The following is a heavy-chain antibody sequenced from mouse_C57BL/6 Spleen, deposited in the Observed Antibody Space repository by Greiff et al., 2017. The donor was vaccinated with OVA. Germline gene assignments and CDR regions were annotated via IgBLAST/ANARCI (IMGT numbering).Heavy chain of an antibody. J-gene: IGHJ3*01. Sequence: EVNLVESGGGLVQPGGSLKLSCAASGFTFSDYYMYWVRQTPEKRLEWVAYISNGGGSTYYPDTVKGRFTISRDNAKNTLYLQMSRLKSEDTAMYYCAGLQGFAYWGQGTLVTVSA. D-gene: IGHD3-1*01. CDR1: GFTFSDYY. CDR2: ISNGGGST. V-gene: IGHV5-12*01. CDR3: AGLQGFAY.